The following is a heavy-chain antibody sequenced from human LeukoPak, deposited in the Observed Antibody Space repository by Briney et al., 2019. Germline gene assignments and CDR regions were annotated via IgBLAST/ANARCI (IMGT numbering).Heavy chain of an antibody. Sequence: GGSLRLSCAASGFTFSSYAMHWVRQAPGKGLEWVAFIRYDGSNKYYADSVKGRFTISRDNSKNTLYLQMNSLRAEDTAVYYCAKDSPPYYYAIPYYYYYYYMDVWGKGTTVTISS. CDR1: GFTFSSYA. J-gene: IGHJ6*03. CDR3: AKDSPPYYYAIPYYYYYYYMDV. CDR2: IRYDGSNK. D-gene: IGHD3-10*01. V-gene: IGHV3-30*02.